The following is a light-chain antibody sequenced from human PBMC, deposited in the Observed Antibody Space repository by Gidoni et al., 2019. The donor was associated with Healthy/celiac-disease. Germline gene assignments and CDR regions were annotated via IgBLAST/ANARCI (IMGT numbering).Light chain of an antibody. V-gene: IGKV1-39*01. Sequence: DIQMTQSPSSLSASVGDRVTITCRARQSISSYLNWYQQKPGKAPKLLIYAASSLQSGVPSRVSGSGSGTDFTLTISSLQPEDFATYYWQQSYSTQTFXGXTKVEIK. CDR2: AAS. CDR3: QQSYSTQT. CDR1: QSISSY. J-gene: IGKJ4*01.